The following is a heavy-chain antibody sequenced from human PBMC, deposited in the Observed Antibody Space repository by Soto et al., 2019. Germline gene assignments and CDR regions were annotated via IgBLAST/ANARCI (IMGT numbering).Heavy chain of an antibody. CDR2: IIPIFNTT. V-gene: IGHV1-69*06. D-gene: IGHD2-2*02. Sequence: QVQLVQSGAEVKTPGSSLKVSCTVSGSRFSNYVISWGRQAPGHGLEWLGRIIPIFNTTQYAQKFQGRVTITADKSTNTASLELSSLTSDDTAVYYCAREGRGKKAGYNGLVSLGYWGQGTLVTVSS. J-gene: IGHJ4*02. CDR1: GSRFSNYV. CDR3: AREGRGKKAGYNGLVSLGY.